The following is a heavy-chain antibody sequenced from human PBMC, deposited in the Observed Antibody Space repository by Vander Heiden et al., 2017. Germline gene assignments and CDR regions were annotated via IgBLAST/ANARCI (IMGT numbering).Heavy chain of an antibody. V-gene: IGHV4-59*08. CDR1: GTAMSSYF. J-gene: IGHJ2*01. CDR2: ISYNGVT. Sequence: QVQLQESGPGLVKPSETLSLTCSVSGTAMSSYFWSWIRQTPGKGLEWIGYISYNGVTKYNPSLKSRATLSVDTSKRQFSLNLRSVAAADTAVYYCAAGRMKRYFDFWSRGTLITVSS. CDR3: AAGRMKRYFDF.